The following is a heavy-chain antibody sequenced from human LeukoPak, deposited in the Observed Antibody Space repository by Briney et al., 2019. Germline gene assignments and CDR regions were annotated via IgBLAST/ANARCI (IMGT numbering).Heavy chain of an antibody. V-gene: IGHV3-30-3*01. CDR3: AGDYPDY. Sequence: GGSLRLSCAASGFTFSSYAVHWVRQAPGKGLERVAVISDDGGNTYYAGSVKGRFTISRDNSKNMLYLQMNRLRAEDTAVYYCAGDYPDYWGQGTLVTVSS. D-gene: IGHD4-17*01. J-gene: IGHJ4*02. CDR2: ISDDGGNT. CDR1: GFTFSSYA.